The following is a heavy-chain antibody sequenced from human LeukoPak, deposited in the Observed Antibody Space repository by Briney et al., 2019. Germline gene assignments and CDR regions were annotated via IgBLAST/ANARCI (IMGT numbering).Heavy chain of an antibody. CDR3: ARGGGMGHYYYYMDV. CDR2: IYYSGST. D-gene: IGHD5-24*01. CDR1: GGSIISYY. Sequence: SETLSLTCTVSGGSIISYYWSWIRQPPGKGLEWIGYIYYSGSTNYNPSLKSRVTISVDTSKNQFSLKLSSVTAADTAVYYCARGGGMGHYYYYMDVWGKGTTVTISS. V-gene: IGHV4-59*01. J-gene: IGHJ6*03.